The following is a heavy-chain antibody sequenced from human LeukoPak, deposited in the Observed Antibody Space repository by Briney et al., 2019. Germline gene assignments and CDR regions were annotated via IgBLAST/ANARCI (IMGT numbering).Heavy chain of an antibody. V-gene: IGHV3-30*02. D-gene: IGHD6-13*01. CDR2: IRSDGSDK. CDR3: AQDRVFSSTTHYFNY. Sequence: PGGSLRLSCEASGFTFSDYGMHWVRQTPGKGLEWVTFIRSDGSDKYYADSVKGRFTVSRDNSENTVYLQMSSLRPEDTATYYCAQDRVFSSTTHYFNYWGQGTVVTVSS. J-gene: IGHJ4*02. CDR1: GFTFSDYG.